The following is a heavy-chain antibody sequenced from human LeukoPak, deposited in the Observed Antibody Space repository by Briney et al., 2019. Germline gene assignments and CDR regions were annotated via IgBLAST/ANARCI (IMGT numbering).Heavy chain of an antibody. Sequence: ASVKVSCKASGYTFTGYYMHWVRQAPGQGLEWMGWINPNSGGTNYAQKFQGRGTMTRDTSISTAYMELSRLRSDDTAVYYCARGNDFEGWFDPWGQGTLVTVSS. D-gene: IGHD1-1*01. CDR2: INPNSGGT. J-gene: IGHJ5*02. V-gene: IGHV1-2*02. CDR3: ARGNDFEGWFDP. CDR1: GYTFTGYY.